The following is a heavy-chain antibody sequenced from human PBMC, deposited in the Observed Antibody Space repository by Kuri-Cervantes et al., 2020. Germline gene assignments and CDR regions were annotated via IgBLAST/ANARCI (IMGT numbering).Heavy chain of an antibody. CDR3: ARVSAGVKWYFDL. J-gene: IGHJ2*01. CDR1: GFTFSDYY. Sequence: GGSLRLSCAASGFTFSDYYMSWIRQAPGKGLGWVSYISSSGSTIYYADSVRGRFTISRDNAKNSLYLQMNSLRDEDTAVYYCARVSAGVKWYFDLWGRGTLVTVSS. V-gene: IGHV3-11*04. D-gene: IGHD2-21*01. CDR2: ISSSGSTI.